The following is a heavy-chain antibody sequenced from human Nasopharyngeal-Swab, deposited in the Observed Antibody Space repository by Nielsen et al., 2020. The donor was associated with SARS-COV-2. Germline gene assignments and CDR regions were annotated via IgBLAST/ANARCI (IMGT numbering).Heavy chain of an antibody. V-gene: IGHV3-23*03. CDR1: GFTFSSYA. Sequence: GESLKISCAASGFTFSSYAMSWVRQAPGKGLEWVSVIYSGGSSTYYADSVKGRFTISRDNSKNTLYLQMNSLRAEDTAVYYCVKPETGYCSGGSCYSGVEWFDPWGQGTLVTVSS. CDR2: IYSGGSST. J-gene: IGHJ5*02. D-gene: IGHD2-15*01. CDR3: VKPETGYCSGGSCYSGVEWFDP.